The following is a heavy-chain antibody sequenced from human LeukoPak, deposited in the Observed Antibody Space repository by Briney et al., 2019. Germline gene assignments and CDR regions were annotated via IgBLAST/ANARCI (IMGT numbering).Heavy chain of an antibody. CDR2: ISSSSSYI. V-gene: IGHV3-21*01. CDR1: GFTFSSYS. J-gene: IGHJ4*02. CDR3: ARETPRRGETRDGYR. Sequence: PGGSLRLSCAASGFTFSSYSMNWVRQAPGKGLEWVSSISSSSSYIYYADSVKGRFTISRDNAKNSLYLQMNSLRAEDTAVYYCARETPRRGETRDGYRWGQGTLVTGSS. D-gene: IGHD5-24*01.